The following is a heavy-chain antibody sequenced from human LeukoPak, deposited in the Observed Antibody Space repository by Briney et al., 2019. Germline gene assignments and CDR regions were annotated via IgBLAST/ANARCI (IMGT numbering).Heavy chain of an antibody. CDR2: ISGYNGNA. CDR3: VREMAVVIPAALTPYDY. D-gene: IGHD2-2*01. V-gene: IGHV1-18*01. Sequence: GASVKVSCKASGYTFTSYGITWVRQAPGQGLEWVGWISGYNGNAHYAQSLQGRVTLTTDTATSTAYMELRTLTSDDTAVYYCVREMAVVIPAALTPYDYWGQGTLVTVSS. J-gene: IGHJ4*02. CDR1: GYTFTSYG.